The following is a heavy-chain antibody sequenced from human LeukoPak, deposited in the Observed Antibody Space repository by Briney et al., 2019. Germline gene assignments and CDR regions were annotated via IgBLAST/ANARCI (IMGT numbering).Heavy chain of an antibody. V-gene: IGHV3-30*18. D-gene: IGHD3-22*01. CDR3: AKDHYFRGMIIVSNWFDP. J-gene: IGHJ5*02. CDR2: IPYDGTNN. Sequence: AAGSLTLSCAASAFTFSSYGMQWDRQAQGKGREWVAVIPYDGTNNYYADSGKDRFTITRDTPKTTLYLKMNSLRAEDTAVYYCAKDHYFRGMIIVSNWFDPWGQGTLVTVSS. CDR1: AFTFSSYG.